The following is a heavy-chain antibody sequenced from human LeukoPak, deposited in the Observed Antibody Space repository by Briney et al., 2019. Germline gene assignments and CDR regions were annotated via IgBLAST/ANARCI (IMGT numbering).Heavy chain of an antibody. Sequence: PGGSLRLSCAASGFTFSDSFMSWVRQAPGQGLEWVGRSRNKADSYTAEYAASVKGRFTISRDESKNSLYLQISSLETEDAAVYYCATSSWYRLAYWAQGSLVTVSS. V-gene: IGHV3-72*01. CDR3: ATSSWYRLAY. D-gene: IGHD6-13*01. J-gene: IGHJ4*02. CDR2: SRNKADSYTA. CDR1: GFTFSDSF.